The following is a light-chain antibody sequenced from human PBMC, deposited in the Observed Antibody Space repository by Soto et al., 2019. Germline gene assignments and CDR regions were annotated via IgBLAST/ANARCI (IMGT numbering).Light chain of an antibody. CDR3: SSYTSSSTLEV. CDR2: DVS. CDR1: SSDVGGYNY. Sequence: QSVLTRPASVSGSPGQSITISCTGTSSDVGGYNYVSWYQQHPGKAPKLMIYDVSNRPSGVSNRFSGSKSGNTASLTIFGLQAEDEADYYCSSYTSSSTLEVFGTGTKVTVL. V-gene: IGLV2-14*01. J-gene: IGLJ1*01.